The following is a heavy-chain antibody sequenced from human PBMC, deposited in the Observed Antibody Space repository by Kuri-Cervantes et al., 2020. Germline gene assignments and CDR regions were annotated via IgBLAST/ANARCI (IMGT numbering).Heavy chain of an antibody. CDR1: GGSISSSSYY. V-gene: IGHV4-39*07. Sequence: GSLRLSCTVSGGSISSSSYYWGWIRQPPGKGLEWIGSIYYSGSTYYNPSLKSRVTISVDKSKNQFSLKLSSVTAADTAVYYCARASKTNWYFDLWGRGTLVTVSS. CDR2: IYYSGST. CDR3: ARASKTNWYFDL. D-gene: IGHD1-1*01. J-gene: IGHJ2*01.